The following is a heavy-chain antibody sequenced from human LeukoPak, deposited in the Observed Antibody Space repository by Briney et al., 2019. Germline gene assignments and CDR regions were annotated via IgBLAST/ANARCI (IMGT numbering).Heavy chain of an antibody. J-gene: IGHJ4*02. CDR1: GFIFSSYE. D-gene: IGHD4-17*01. V-gene: IGHV3-48*03. CDR2: ISSSDSTI. CDR3: ARDNDYGDPDY. Sequence: GGSLRLSCAASGFIFSSYEMSWVRQAPGKGLEWVSYISSSDSTISYADSVRGRFTISRDNAENSLYLQMNSLRAEDTAVYYCARDNDYGDPDYWGQGTLVTVSS.